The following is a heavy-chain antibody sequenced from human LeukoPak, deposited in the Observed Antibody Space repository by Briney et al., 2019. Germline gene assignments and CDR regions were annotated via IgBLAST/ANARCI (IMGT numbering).Heavy chain of an antibody. V-gene: IGHV3-15*01. CDR2: IKSKTGGGTT. D-gene: IGHD3-22*01. CDR1: GFTVSSNY. Sequence: PGGSLRLSCAASGFTVSSNYMSWVRQAPGKGLEWVGRIKSKTGGGTTDYAAPVKGRFTISRDDSKNTLYLQMNSLKTEDTAVYYCTTETYYYDSSGYYLDYWGQGTLVTVSS. CDR3: TTETYYYDSSGYYLDY. J-gene: IGHJ4*02.